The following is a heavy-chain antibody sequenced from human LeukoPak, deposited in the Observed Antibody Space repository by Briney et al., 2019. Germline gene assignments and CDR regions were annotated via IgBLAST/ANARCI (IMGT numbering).Heavy chain of an antibody. V-gene: IGHV3-7*01. CDR3: AGRRYSGSSQHFDY. Sequence: GGSLRLSCAASEFTFSRYWMSWVRQAPGKGLEWVANIKQDGSEKYYVDSVKGRFTISRDNAKNSLYLQMNSLRAEDTAVYYCAGRRYSGSSQHFDYWGQGTLVTVSS. CDR1: EFTFSRYW. D-gene: IGHD1-26*01. CDR2: IKQDGSEK. J-gene: IGHJ4*02.